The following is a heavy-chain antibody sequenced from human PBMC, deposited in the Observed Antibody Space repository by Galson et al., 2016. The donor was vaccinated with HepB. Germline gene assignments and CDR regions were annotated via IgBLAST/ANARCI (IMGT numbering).Heavy chain of an antibody. CDR3: ARQGPNNRDWYSSWDNDAFDI. CDR1: GYIFSTYW. V-gene: IGHV5-51*01. J-gene: IGHJ3*02. D-gene: IGHD3/OR15-3a*01. CDR2: IYPRDSTT. Sequence: QSGAEVKKSGESLKNSCKGSGYIFSTYWIGWVRQMPGKGLEWMGIIYPRDSTTRYSASFQGHVTISADKSISTAYLQWRSLKASDTATYCCARQGPNNRDWYSSWDNDAFDIWGQGTRVSVS.